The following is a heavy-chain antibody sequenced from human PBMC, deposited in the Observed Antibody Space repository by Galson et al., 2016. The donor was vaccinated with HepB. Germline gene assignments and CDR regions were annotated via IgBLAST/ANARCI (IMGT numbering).Heavy chain of an antibody. V-gene: IGHV3-23*01. CDR3: AKESEYFDWLPRPWFDY. CDR1: GFTFTSYG. D-gene: IGHD3-9*01. J-gene: IGHJ4*02. Sequence: SLRLSCAASGFTFTSYGMSWVRQAPGKGLEWVSSISNSGHTTYYADSVRGRFTVSRDNSKNTLYLQMNSLRAEDTAVYYCAKESEYFDWLPRPWFDYWGQGTLVTVSS. CDR2: ISNSGHTT.